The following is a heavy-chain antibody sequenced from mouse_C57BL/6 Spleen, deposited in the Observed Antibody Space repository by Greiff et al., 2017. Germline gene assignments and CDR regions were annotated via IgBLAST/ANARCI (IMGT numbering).Heavy chain of an antibody. CDR2: IDPSDGNT. D-gene: IGHD2-5*01. CDR3: ARSRILYSNCDIDV. CDR1: GYTFTSYC. Sequence: VQLQQPGAELVRPGTSVKLSCKASGYTFTSYCMHWVKQRPGQGLEWIGEIDPSDGNTNYNQKFKGKATLTVDTSSSTAYMQLSSLTSEDSAVXYGARSRILYSNCDIDVWGTGTSVTVSS. V-gene: IGHV1-59*01. J-gene: IGHJ1*03.